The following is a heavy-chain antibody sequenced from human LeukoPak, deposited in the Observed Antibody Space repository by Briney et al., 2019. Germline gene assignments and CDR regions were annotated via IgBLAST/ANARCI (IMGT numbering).Heavy chain of an antibody. Sequence: SETLSLTCAVYGGSFSGYYWSWIRQPPGKGLEWIGEINHSGSTNYNPSLKSRVTISVDTSKNQFSLKLSSVTAADTAVYYCARVFVLRYLEYYFDYWGQGTLVTVSS. J-gene: IGHJ4*02. CDR3: ARVFVLRYLEYYFDY. CDR1: GGSFSGYY. CDR2: INHSGST. D-gene: IGHD3-9*01. V-gene: IGHV4-34*01.